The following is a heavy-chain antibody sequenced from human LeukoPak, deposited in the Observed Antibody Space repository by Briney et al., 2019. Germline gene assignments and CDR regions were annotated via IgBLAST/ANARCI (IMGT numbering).Heavy chain of an antibody. Sequence: GGSLRLSCAASGFTFKLYWMHWVRQVPGKRPVWVSRINDDGSDTVYADSVRGRFTISRDDAKNTVYLQMNNQRAEDTAVYHCVRGGPSTWSWGQGTLVTVSS. V-gene: IGHV3-74*01. CDR1: GFTFKLYW. D-gene: IGHD2-15*01. J-gene: IGHJ5*02. CDR2: INDDGSDT. CDR3: VRGGPSTWS.